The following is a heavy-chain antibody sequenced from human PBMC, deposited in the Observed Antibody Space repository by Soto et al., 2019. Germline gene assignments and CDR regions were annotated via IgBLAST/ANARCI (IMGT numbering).Heavy chain of an antibody. CDR2: ISSSSSYI. CDR3: ASDNCSGGSCYNY. J-gene: IGHJ4*02. CDR1: GFPVSGYA. V-gene: IGHV3-21*04. Sequence: GGSLRLSCAASGFPVSGYAMHWVRQAPGKGLEWVSSISSSSSYIYYADSVKGRFTISRDNAKNSLYLQMNSLRAEDTAVYYCASDNCSGGSCYNYWGQGTLVTVSS. D-gene: IGHD2-15*01.